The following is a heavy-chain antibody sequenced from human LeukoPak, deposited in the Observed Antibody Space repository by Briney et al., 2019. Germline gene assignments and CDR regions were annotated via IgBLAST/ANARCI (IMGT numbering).Heavy chain of an antibody. Sequence: ASVKVSCKASGYTFTSYYMHWVRQAPGQGLEWMGIINPSGGSTSYAQKFQGRVTKTRDTSTSTVYMELSSLRSEDTAVYYCARVRGGATNYHPNYFDYWGQGTLVTVSS. CDR2: INPSGGST. CDR3: ARVRGGATNYHPNYFDY. CDR1: GYTFTSYY. J-gene: IGHJ4*02. D-gene: IGHD5-12*01. V-gene: IGHV1-46*01.